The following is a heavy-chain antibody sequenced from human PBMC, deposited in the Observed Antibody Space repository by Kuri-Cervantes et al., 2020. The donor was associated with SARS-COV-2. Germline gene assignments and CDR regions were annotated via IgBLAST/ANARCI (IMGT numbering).Heavy chain of an antibody. D-gene: IGHD2-2*01. CDR3: AREGCSSTSCYSAWFDP. V-gene: IGHV1-18*01. CDR1: GYTFTSYD. J-gene: IGHJ5*02. CDR2: MNPNSGNT. Sequence: ASVKVSCKASGYTFTSYDINWVRQATGQGLEWMGWMNPNSGNTNYAQKLQGRVTMTTDTSTSTAYMELRSLRSDDTAVYYCAREGCSSTSCYSAWFDPWGQGTLVTVSS.